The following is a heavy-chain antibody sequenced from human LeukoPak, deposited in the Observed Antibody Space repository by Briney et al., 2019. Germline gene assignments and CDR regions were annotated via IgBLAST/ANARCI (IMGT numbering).Heavy chain of an antibody. CDR1: GGSVSSGGYY. Sequence: PSQTLSLTCTVSGGSVSSGGYYWSWIRQHPGKGLEWIGYIYYSGSTYYNPSLKSRVTISVDTSKNQFSLKLSSVTAADTAVYYCARDGGNQWRGFDYWGQGTLVTVSS. D-gene: IGHD6-19*01. CDR3: ARDGGNQWRGFDY. J-gene: IGHJ4*02. V-gene: IGHV4-31*03. CDR2: IYYSGST.